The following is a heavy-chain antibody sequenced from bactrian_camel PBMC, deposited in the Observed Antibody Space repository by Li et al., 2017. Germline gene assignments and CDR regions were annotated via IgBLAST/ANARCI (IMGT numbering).Heavy chain of an antibody. Sequence: HVQLVESGGGLVQPGGSLRLSCAASGRTYGRNCMAWFRQAPGKEREGVASIHTSASSSRYGDSVKGRFTISADTAKNTVYLDLTNLEPEDTAMYYCAADRARTGGSCSLVSGLYDYSGHGTQVTVS. D-gene: IGHD5*01. CDR3: AADRARTGGSCSLVSGLYDY. V-gene: IGHV3S53*01. J-gene: IGHJ4*01. CDR2: IHTSASSS. CDR1: GRTYGRNC.